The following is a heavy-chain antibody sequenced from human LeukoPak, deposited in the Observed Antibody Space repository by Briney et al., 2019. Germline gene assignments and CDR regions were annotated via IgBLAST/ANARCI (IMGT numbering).Heavy chain of an antibody. CDR2: ISGSGGST. CDR3: AKAEADEQLAAAVLIFDY. J-gene: IGHJ4*02. D-gene: IGHD6-13*01. V-gene: IGHV3-23*01. CDR1: GFTFSSYA. Sequence: GGSLRLSCAASGFTFSSYAMSWVRQAPGKGLEWVSAISGSGGSTYYADSVKGRFTISRDNSKNTLYLQMNSLRAEDTAVYYCAKAEADEQLAAAVLIFDYWGQGTLVTVSS.